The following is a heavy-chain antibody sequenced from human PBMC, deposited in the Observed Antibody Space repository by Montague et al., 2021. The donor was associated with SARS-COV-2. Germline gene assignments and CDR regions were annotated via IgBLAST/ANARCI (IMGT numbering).Heavy chain of an antibody. V-gene: IGHV4-59*08. Sequence: SETLSLTCTVSGVSVTDYYWSWIRQPPGKGLEWVADVLYNKGTNFNPSLKSRVAISVDTSKNQFSLRLTSVTAADTAFYYCARLPQYDVLNGPPDFWGQGTLVTVSS. CDR3: ARLPQYDVLNGPPDF. J-gene: IGHJ4*02. CDR1: GVSVTDYY. CDR2: VLYNKGT. D-gene: IGHD3/OR15-3a*01.